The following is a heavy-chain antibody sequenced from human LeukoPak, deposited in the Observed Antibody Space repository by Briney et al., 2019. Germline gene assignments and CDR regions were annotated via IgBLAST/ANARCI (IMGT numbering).Heavy chain of an antibody. CDR1: GVMFSDFY. V-gene: IGHV3-11*01. J-gene: IGHJ1*01. Sequence: SGGSLRLSCAASGVMFSDFYMSWIRQAPGKGLEWISYISRDGTTIYNADSVKGRFTISRDNATKSLYLQMNSLRAEDTAVYYCAGDRRGGRGVAPAEFFHHWGQGTLVTVSS. CDR2: ISRDGTTI. CDR3: AGDRRGGRGVAPAEFFHH. D-gene: IGHD6-19*01.